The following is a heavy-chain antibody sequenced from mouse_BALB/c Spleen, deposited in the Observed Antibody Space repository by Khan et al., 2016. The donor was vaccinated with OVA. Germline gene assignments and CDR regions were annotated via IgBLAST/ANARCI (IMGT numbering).Heavy chain of an antibody. CDR3: ARMDGK. CDR1: GLNIKDTY. Sequence: EVQLLESGAELVKPGATGKLSCTASGLNIKDTYMHWLKQWPEQGLEWIGWIDPPNGNTKYDQKFQGKVTITADTSYNTAYLQLSSLTSEDTAVYYCARMDGKWGQGTTITVSS. V-gene: IGHV14-3*02. CDR2: IDPPNGNT. D-gene: IGHD2-3*01. J-gene: IGHJ2*01.